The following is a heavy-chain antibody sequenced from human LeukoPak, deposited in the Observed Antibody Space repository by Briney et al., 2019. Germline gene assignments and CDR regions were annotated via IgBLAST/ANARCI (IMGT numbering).Heavy chain of an antibody. CDR1: GGSISSYY. D-gene: IGHD3-3*01. CDR2: TYTSGST. Sequence: SETLSLTCTVSGGSISSYYWSWIRQPAGKGLEWIGRTYTSGSTNYNPSLKSRVTMSVDTSKNQFSLKLSSVTAADTAVYYCARDGRFLEWLLEFYYGMDVWGQGTTVTVSS. CDR3: ARDGRFLEWLLEFYYGMDV. J-gene: IGHJ6*02. V-gene: IGHV4-4*07.